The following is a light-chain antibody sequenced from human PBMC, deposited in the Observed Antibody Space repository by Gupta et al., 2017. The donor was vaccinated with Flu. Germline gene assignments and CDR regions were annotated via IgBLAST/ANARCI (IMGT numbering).Light chain of an antibody. CDR3: QQYNNWPSGT. V-gene: IGKV3-15*01. J-gene: IGKJ1*01. CDR2: GAS. Sequence: EIVMTQSPATLSVSPGERATLSCRASQSVSSNLAWYQQKPGQAPRLLIYGASTRATGIPARFSGSGSGTEFTLTIRRLQSEDFAVYYWQQYNNWPSGTFGQGTKVEIK. CDR1: QSVSSN.